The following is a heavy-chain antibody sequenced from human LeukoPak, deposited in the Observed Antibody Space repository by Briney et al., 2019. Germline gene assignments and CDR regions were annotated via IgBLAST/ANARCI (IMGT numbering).Heavy chain of an antibody. CDR1: GFTFSSYS. D-gene: IGHD3-22*01. CDR2: ISRLSSPT. J-gene: IGHJ4*02. Sequence: GGSLRLSCAASGFTFSSYSMNWVRQAPGKGLEWISYISRLSSPTYYADSLKGRFTISRDNAKNSLYLQMNSLRAEDTAVYYCARVYYDTNGYLYLDYWGQGTLVTVSS. CDR3: ARVYYDTNGYLYLDY. V-gene: IGHV3-48*01.